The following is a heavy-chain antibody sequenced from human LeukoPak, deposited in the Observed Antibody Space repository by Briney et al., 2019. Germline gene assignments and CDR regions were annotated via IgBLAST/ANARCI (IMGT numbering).Heavy chain of an antibody. D-gene: IGHD3-10*01. CDR3: ARVSPKYYYGSGAYYYYYYMDV. CDR1: GGSFSGYY. J-gene: IGHJ6*03. V-gene: IGHV4-34*01. Sequence: SETLSLTCAVYGGSFSGYYWSWIRQPPGKGLEWIGEINHSGSTNYNPSLKSRVTISVDTSKNQFSLKLSSVTAADTAVYYCARVSPKYYYGSGAYYYYYYMDVWGKGTTVTVSS. CDR2: INHSGST.